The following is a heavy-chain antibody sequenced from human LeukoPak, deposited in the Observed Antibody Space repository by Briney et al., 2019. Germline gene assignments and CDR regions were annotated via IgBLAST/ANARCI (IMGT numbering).Heavy chain of an antibody. J-gene: IGHJ2*01. Sequence: PGGSLRLSCAASGFTFSSYWMSWVRQAPGKGLEWVANIKLDGSEKYYVDSVKGRFTISRDNAKNSLYLQMNSLRAEDTAVYYCAKMPGDTAMVSSYWYFDLWGRGTLVTVSS. CDR3: AKMPGDTAMVSSYWYFDL. D-gene: IGHD5-18*01. V-gene: IGHV3-7*01. CDR2: IKLDGSEK. CDR1: GFTFSSYW.